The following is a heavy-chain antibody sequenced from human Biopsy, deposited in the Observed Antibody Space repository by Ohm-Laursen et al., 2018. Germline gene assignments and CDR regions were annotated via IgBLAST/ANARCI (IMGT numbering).Heavy chain of an antibody. J-gene: IGHJ4*02. V-gene: IGHV1-2*02. CDR3: ALQSVAQMKNFDY. D-gene: IGHD6-19*01. CDR1: GFSFTGYY. CDR2: ISPKSGDT. Sequence: ASVKVSCKASGFSFTGYYIHWVRQAPGQGLEWMGWISPKSGDTNYAHKFQGNITMTRDTSMSTAYMGMSRLRCDDTAVYYCALQSVAQMKNFDYWGQGTLVTVSS.